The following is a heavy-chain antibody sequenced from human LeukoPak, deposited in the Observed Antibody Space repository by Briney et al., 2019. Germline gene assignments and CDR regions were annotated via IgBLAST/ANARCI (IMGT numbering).Heavy chain of an antibody. V-gene: IGHV1-24*01. CDR1: GYTLTELS. CDR3: ATDSALGGDLTSYYYYFGMDV. Sequence: ASVKVSCKVSGYTLTELSMRWVRQAPGKGLEWMGGFDPEDDETIYAQKFQGRVTMTEGTSTDTAYMKLRSLRSEDTAVYYCATDSALGGDLTSYYYYFGMDVWGQGTTVTVSS. J-gene: IGHJ6*02. CDR2: FDPEDDET. D-gene: IGHD4-17*01.